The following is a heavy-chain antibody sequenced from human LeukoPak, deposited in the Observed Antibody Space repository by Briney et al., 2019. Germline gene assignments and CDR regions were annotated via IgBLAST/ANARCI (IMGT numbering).Heavy chain of an antibody. V-gene: IGHV4-59*01. Sequence: PSETLSLTCTVSGASISSYYCSWIRQPPGKGLECIGYIYYSGSTNYNPSLKSRVTISLDTSKNQFSLKLSSVTAADTAVYYCAREPYDSGSYFDYWGQGTLVTVSS. J-gene: IGHJ4*02. D-gene: IGHD1-26*01. CDR2: IYYSGST. CDR3: AREPYDSGSYFDY. CDR1: GASISSYY.